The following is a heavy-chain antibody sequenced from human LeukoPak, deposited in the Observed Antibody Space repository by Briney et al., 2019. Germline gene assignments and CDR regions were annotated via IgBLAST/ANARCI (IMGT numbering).Heavy chain of an antibody. CDR3: ASDRLLWFGELDY. D-gene: IGHD3-10*01. CDR2: IYYSGST. V-gene: IGHV4-39*07. J-gene: IGHJ4*02. Sequence: SETLSLTCTVSGGSISSSTYYWGWIRQPPGKGLEWIGSIYYSGSTYYNPSLQSRVTISLDTSKNQISLKLSSVTAADTAVYYCASDRLLWFGELDYWGQGTLVIVSS. CDR1: GGSISSSTYY.